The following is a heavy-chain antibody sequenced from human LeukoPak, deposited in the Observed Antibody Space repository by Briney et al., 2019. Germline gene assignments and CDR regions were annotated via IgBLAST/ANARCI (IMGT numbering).Heavy chain of an antibody. D-gene: IGHD3-10*01. CDR2: INHSGST. CDR3: ARGLIGSGSYWLSYYYYYMDV. CDR1: GGSFSGYY. J-gene: IGHJ6*03. V-gene: IGHV4-34*01. Sequence: PSETLSLTCAVYGGSFSGYYWSWIRQPPGKGLEWIGEINHSGSTNYNPSLKSRVTISVDTSKNQFSLKLSSVTAADTAVYYCARGLIGSGSYWLSYYYYYMDVWGKGTTVTVSS.